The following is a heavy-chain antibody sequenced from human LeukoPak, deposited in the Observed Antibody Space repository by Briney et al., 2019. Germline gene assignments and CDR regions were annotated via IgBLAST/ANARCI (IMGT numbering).Heavy chain of an antibody. CDR1: GFTFSDYY. V-gene: IGHV3-11*01. CDR2: ISSSSSTI. CDR3: ARVRSAGGWTFDH. Sequence: GGSLRLSCAASGFTFSDYYMTWIRQAPGKGLEWISYISSSSSTIYYADSVKGRFTISRDNAKNSLYLQMNSLRAEDTAVYYCARVRSAGGWTFDHWGQGTLVTVSS. D-gene: IGHD3/OR15-3a*01. J-gene: IGHJ4*02.